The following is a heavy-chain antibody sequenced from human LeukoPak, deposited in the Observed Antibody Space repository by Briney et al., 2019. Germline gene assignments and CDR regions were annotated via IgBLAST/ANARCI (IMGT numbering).Heavy chain of an antibody. D-gene: IGHD3-3*01. CDR2: ISGSGDTT. V-gene: IGHV3-23*01. J-gene: IGHJ6*02. Sequence: GGSLRLSCAASGFTFSSYAMSWVRQAPGKGLEWVSSISGSGDTTYYADSVKGQLTISRDNSKKTLYLQMNSLRAEDTAVYYCAGDLRSMDVWGQGTTVTVSS. CDR3: AGDLRSMDV. CDR1: GFTFSSYA.